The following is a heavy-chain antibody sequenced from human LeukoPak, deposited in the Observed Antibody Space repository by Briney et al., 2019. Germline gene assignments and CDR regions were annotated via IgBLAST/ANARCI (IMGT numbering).Heavy chain of an antibody. CDR3: AELGITMIGGV. J-gene: IGHJ6*04. D-gene: IGHD3-10*02. Sequence: GGSLRLSCAASGFTFSRYWMSWVRQAPGKGLEWVASINQDESAKRYVDSVKGRFTISRDNAKNSLYLQMNSLRAEDTAVYYCAELGITMIGGVWGKGTTVTISS. V-gene: IGHV3-7*01. CDR1: GFTFSRYW. CDR2: INQDESAK.